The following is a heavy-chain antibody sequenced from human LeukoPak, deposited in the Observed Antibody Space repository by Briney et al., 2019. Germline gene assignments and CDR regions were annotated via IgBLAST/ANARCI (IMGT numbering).Heavy chain of an antibody. CDR3: ARDCSHRCFDY. J-gene: IGHJ4*02. CDR2: IYSGGST. CDR1: GFTLSNNY. Sequence: PGGSLRLSCAASGFTLSNNYMSWVRQAPGKGLEWVSVIYSGGSTYYADTVKGRFTISRDKSKNTLYIQMNSLRAEDTAVYYCARDCSHRCFDYWGQGTLVTVSS. V-gene: IGHV3-53*01. D-gene: IGHD2-15*01.